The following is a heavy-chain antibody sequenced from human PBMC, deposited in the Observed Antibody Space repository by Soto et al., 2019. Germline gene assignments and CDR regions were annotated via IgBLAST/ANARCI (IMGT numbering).Heavy chain of an antibody. CDR2: ISGSGGST. CDR1: GFTFSSYA. Sequence: EVQLLESGGGLVQPGGSLRLSCAASGFTFSSYAMSWVRQAPGKGLEWVSAISGSGGSTYYADSVKGRFTISRDNSKNPLYLQMNSQRAEDTAVYYCANPKQHRIAEIDWQHCGHGTLVTVSS. D-gene: IGHD6-13*01. V-gene: IGHV3-23*01. CDR3: ANPKQHRIAEIDWQH. J-gene: IGHJ1*01.